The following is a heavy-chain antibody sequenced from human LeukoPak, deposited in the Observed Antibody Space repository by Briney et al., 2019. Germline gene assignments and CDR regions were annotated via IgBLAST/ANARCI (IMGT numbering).Heavy chain of an antibody. J-gene: IGHJ6*04. D-gene: IGHD6-19*01. V-gene: IGHV3-53*01. CDR3: ARAGRIAVAGYYYYGMDV. CDR1: GFTVSSNY. Sequence: GGSLRLSCAASGFTVSSNYMSWVRQAPGKGLEWVSVNYSGSSTYYADSVKGRFTISRDNSKNTLYLQMNSLRAEDTAVYYCARAGRIAVAGYYYYGMDVWGKGTTVTVSS. CDR2: NYSGSST.